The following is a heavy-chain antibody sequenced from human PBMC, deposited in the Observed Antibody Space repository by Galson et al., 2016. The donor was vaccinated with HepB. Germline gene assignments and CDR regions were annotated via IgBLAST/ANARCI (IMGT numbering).Heavy chain of an antibody. Sequence: SLRLSCAASGFNSRIYGMHWVRQAPGKGLEWVAVIWFDGSKKYYADSVKGRFTVSRDNSKNVLYLQMSSLRAEDTAVYYCVTGPGHIEELRANEEYFQDWGQGTLVTVSS. CDR3: VTGPGHIEELRANEEYFQD. J-gene: IGHJ1*01. V-gene: IGHV3-33*01. CDR2: IWFDGSKK. CDR1: GFNSRIYG. D-gene: IGHD2-21*01.